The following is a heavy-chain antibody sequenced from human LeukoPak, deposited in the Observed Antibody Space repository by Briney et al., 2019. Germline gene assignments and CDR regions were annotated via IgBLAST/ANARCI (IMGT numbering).Heavy chain of an antibody. CDR3: ARAPAVGATGNPVDAFDI. CDR1: GFAFNTYS. Sequence: GGSLRLSCAASGFAFNTYSMNWVRQAPGKGLEWVSFIFSSSTYIYYTDSVKGRFTISRENAKNSLYLQMNSLRAGDTAVYYCARAPAVGATGNPVDAFDIWGQGTMVTVSS. J-gene: IGHJ3*02. V-gene: IGHV3-21*01. D-gene: IGHD1-26*01. CDR2: IFSSSTYI.